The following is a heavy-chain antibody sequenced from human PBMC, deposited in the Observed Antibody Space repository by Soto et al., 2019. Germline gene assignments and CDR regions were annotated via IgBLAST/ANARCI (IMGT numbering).Heavy chain of an antibody. CDR1: GGSISSGGYY. J-gene: IGHJ4*02. V-gene: IGHV4-31*03. Sequence: QVQLQESGPGLVKPSQTLSLTCYVSGGSISSGGYYWSWIRQHPGKGLEWIGYIYYSGTTYYNPSLKSRLTISVDTSKNQFSLKLSSVTAADTAVYYCASQATGWYPDYWGQGTLVTVSS. CDR3: ASQATGWYPDY. D-gene: IGHD6-19*01. CDR2: IYYSGTT.